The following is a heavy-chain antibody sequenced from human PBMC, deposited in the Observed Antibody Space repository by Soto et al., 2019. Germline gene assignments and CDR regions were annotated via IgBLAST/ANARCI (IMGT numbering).Heavy chain of an antibody. CDR1: GGSMSNYY. V-gene: IGHV4-59*01. J-gene: IGHJ5*02. Sequence: SETLSLTCTVSGGSMSNYYWSWIRQPPGKGLEWIGYIYYSGSTNYNPSLKSRVTTLVDTSKNQFSLKLSSVTAADTAMYYCARGGLTTRYNWFDPWGQGTLVTVSS. D-gene: IGHD1-1*01. CDR3: ARGGLTTRYNWFDP. CDR2: IYYSGST.